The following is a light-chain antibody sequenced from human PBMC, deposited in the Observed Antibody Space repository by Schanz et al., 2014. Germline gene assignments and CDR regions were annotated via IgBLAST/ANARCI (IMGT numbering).Light chain of an antibody. CDR2: DVS. CDR1: SSDVGVYNY. J-gene: IGLJ2*01. CDR3: CSYAGRSLI. V-gene: IGLV2-8*01. Sequence: QSALTQPASVSGSPGQSITISCTGTSSDVGVYNYVSWYQHHPGKAPKLMIYDVSKRPSGVPDRFSGSKSGNTASLTVSGLQADDEADYYCCSYAGRSLIFGGGTKLTVL.